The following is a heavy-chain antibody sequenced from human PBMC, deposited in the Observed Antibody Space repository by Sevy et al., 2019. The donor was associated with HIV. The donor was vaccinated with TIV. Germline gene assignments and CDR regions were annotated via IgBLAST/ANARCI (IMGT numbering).Heavy chain of an antibody. CDR3: AREKGSVTILSAFDI. V-gene: IGHV4-59*01. Sequence: SETLSLTCTVSGGSINTYSWNWVRQSPGKGLEWIGYIYYTGNTNNSPSFKSRVTISLDTSKNQFSLVLSSVTAADTAVYYCAREKGSVTILSAFDIWGQGTMVTVSS. D-gene: IGHD2-15*01. J-gene: IGHJ3*02. CDR2: IYYTGNT. CDR1: GGSINTYS.